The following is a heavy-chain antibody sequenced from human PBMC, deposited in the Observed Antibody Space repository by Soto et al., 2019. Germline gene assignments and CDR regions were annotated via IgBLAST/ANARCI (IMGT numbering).Heavy chain of an antibody. D-gene: IGHD2-2*01. CDR3: VSLGYCSTTSCYGIDY. CDR1: GGSISSYY. Sequence: PSETLSLTRTVSGGSISSYYWSWIRQPPGKGLEWIGYIYYTWSTNYNPSLKSRVTISGDTSKNQFSLKLSSVTAADTAVYYCVSLGYCSTTSCYGIDYWGQGTLVTVSS. V-gene: IGHV4-59*01. J-gene: IGHJ4*02. CDR2: IYYTWST.